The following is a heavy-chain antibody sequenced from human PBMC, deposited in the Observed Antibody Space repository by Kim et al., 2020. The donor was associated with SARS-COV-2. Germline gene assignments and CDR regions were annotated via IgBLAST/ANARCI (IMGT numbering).Heavy chain of an antibody. V-gene: IGHV3-43*01. D-gene: IGHD6-19*01. Sequence: GGSLRLSCAASGFTFDDYTMHWVRQAPGKGLEWVSLISWDGGSTYYADSVKGRFTISRDNSKNSLYLQMNSLRTEDTALYYCAKLSSSGWYYFDYWGQGTLVTVSS. CDR2: ISWDGGST. CDR1: GFTFDDYT. CDR3: AKLSSSGWYYFDY. J-gene: IGHJ4*02.